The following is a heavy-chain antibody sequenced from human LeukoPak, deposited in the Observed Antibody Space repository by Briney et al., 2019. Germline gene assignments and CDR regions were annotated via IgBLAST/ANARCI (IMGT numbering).Heavy chain of an antibody. V-gene: IGHV3-48*03. Sequence: GWSLRLSCAASGFTFSSYEMNWVRQAPGKGLEWVSYISSSGSTIYYADSVKGRFTISRDNAKNSLYLQMNSLRAEDTAVYYCARDNELWGAAGYFDYWGQGTLVTVSS. J-gene: IGHJ4*02. CDR1: GFTFSSYE. CDR2: ISSSGSTI. CDR3: ARDNELWGAAGYFDY. D-gene: IGHD2-21*01.